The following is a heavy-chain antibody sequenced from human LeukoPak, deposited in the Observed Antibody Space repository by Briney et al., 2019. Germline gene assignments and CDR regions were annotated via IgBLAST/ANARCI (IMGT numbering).Heavy chain of an antibody. CDR1: GGSFSGYY. V-gene: IGHV4-34*01. D-gene: IGHD2-2*01. CDR2: INHSGST. J-gene: IGHJ5*02. Sequence: SETLSLTCAVYGGSFSGYYWSWIRQPPGKGLEWIGEINHSGSTNYNPSLKSRVTISVDTSKNQSSLKLSSVTAADTAVYYCARAMSEDIVVVPAAIVSFWFDPWGQGTLVTVSS. CDR3: ARAMSEDIVVVPAAIVSFWFDP.